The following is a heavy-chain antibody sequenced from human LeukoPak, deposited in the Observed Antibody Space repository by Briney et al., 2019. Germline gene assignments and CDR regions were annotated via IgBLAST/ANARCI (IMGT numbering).Heavy chain of an antibody. Sequence: SQTLSLTCAISGDSVSSNSFAWNWIRQSPSRGLEWLGRTYYRSKWYDDYAISVKSRITINPDTSKNQFSLHLNSVTPEDTAVYYCARDSPTWIGDSMDVWGQGTTVTVSS. CDR3: ARDSPTWIGDSMDV. CDR1: GDSVSSNSFA. V-gene: IGHV6-1*01. D-gene: IGHD5-12*01. CDR2: TYYRSKWYD. J-gene: IGHJ6*02.